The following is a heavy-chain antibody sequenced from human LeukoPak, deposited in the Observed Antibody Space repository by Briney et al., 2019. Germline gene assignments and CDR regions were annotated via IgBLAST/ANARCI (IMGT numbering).Heavy chain of an antibody. CDR3: AKSEKQWLGIIDY. J-gene: IGHJ4*02. Sequence: GGSLRLSCAASGFTFDDYAMHWVRQAPGKGLEWVAFIRYDGSNKYYADSVKGRFTISRDNSKNTLYLQMNSLRAEDTAVYYCAKSEKQWLGIIDYWGQGTLVTVSS. V-gene: IGHV3-30*02. D-gene: IGHD6-19*01. CDR1: GFTFDDYA. CDR2: IRYDGSNK.